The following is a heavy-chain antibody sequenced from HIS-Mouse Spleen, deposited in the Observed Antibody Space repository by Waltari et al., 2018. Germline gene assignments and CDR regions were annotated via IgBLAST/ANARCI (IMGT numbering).Heavy chain of an antibody. J-gene: IGHJ3*02. CDR1: GGSISSYS. D-gene: IGHD6-13*01. V-gene: IGHV4-59*01. CDR2: IYYSGST. Sequence: QVQLQESGPGLVKPSETLSLTGTVSGGSISSYSWTWIRQPPGKGLEWIGYIYYSGSTNYNPSLKSRVTISVDTSKNQFSLKLSSVTAADTAVYYCARGSRGPAAGHFDAFDIWGQGTMVTVSS. CDR3: ARGSRGPAAGHFDAFDI.